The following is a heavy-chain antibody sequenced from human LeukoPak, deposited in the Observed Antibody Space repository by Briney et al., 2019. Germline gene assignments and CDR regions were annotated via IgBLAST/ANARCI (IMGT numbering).Heavy chain of an antibody. CDR1: GGSISSYY. CDR3: ARTTEGGYTYGYFYYYYMDV. V-gene: IGHV4-59*01. J-gene: IGHJ6*03. Sequence: ASETLSLTCTVSGGSISSYYWSWIRQPPGKGLEWIGYIYYSGSTNYNPSLKSRVTISVDTSKNQFSLKLSSVTAADTAVYYCARTTEGGYTYGYFYYYYMDVWGKGTTVTISS. D-gene: IGHD5-18*01. CDR2: IYYSGST.